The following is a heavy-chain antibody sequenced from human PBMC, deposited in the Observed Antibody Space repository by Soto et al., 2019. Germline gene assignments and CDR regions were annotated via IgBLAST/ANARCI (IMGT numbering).Heavy chain of an antibody. CDR3: ARGNSIRFLEWSPRSYYYYYMDV. D-gene: IGHD3-3*01. CDR1: GGSISSYY. CDR2: IYYSGST. J-gene: IGHJ6*03. V-gene: IGHV4-59*01. Sequence: PSETLSLTCTVSGGSISSYYWSWIRQPPGKGLEWIGYIYYSGSTNYNPSLKSRVTISVDTSKNQFSLKLSSVTAADTAVYHCARGNSIRFLEWSPRSYYYYYMDVWGKGTTVTVSS.